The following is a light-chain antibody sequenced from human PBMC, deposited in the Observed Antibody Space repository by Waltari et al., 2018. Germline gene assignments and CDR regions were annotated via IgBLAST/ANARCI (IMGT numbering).Light chain of an antibody. CDR1: GSYVGAYNY. CDR2: EVT. V-gene: IGLV2-8*01. Sequence: QSALTQPPSASGSPGPPVPISCTGRGSYVGAYNYVPWYQHHPGKAPKLLIYEVTKRPSGVPDRFSGSKSDNSASLTVSGLQPDDEAYYYCTSFAGGNTVIFGGGTKLTVL. J-gene: IGLJ2*01. CDR3: TSFAGGNTVI.